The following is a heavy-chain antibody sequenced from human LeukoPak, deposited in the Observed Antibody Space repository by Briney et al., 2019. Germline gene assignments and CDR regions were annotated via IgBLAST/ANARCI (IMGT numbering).Heavy chain of an antibody. CDR1: GFTFSSYS. CDR2: ISSSSSYI. CDR3: ARLGVEYSSSVSLYYYYYMDV. D-gene: IGHD6-6*01. Sequence: GGSLRLSCAASGFTFSSYSMNWVRQAPGKGLAWVSSISSSSSYIYYADSVKGRFTISRDNAKNSLYLQMNSQRAEDTAVYYCARLGVEYSSSVSLYYYYYMDVWGKGTTVTVSS. V-gene: IGHV3-21*01. J-gene: IGHJ6*03.